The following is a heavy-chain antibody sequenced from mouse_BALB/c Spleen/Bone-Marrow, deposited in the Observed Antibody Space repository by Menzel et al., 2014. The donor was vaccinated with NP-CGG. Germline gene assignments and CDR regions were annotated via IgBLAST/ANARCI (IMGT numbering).Heavy chain of an antibody. V-gene: IGHV5-17*02. J-gene: IGHJ4*01. D-gene: IGHD2-4*01. CDR3: ARARSTMITTGAMDY. CDR1: GFTFSRSG. Sequence: EVKLVESGGGLVQPGGSRKLSCAASGFTFSRSGMHWVRQASEKGLEWVAYISSGSSTIYYADTMKGRFTISRDNPKNTLFLQMTSLRSEDTAMYYCARARSTMITTGAMDYWGQGTSVTVSS. CDR2: ISSGSSTI.